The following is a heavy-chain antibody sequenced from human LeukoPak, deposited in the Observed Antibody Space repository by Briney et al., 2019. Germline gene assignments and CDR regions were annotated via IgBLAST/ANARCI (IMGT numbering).Heavy chain of an antibody. V-gene: IGHV1-18*01. CDR1: GYTFTSYG. CDR2: ISAYNGNT. D-gene: IGHD2-15*01. CDR3: ARTRTSIDGLDY. Sequence: ASVKVSCKASGYTFTSYGLSWVRQAPGQGLEWMGWISAYNGNTNYAQKLQGRVTVTTDTSTSTAYMELRSLRSDDTAVYYCARTRTSIDGLDYWGQGTLVTVSS. J-gene: IGHJ4*02.